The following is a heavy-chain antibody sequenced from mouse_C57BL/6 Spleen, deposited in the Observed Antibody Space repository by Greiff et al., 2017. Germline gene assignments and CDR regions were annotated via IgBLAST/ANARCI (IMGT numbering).Heavy chain of an antibody. CDR1: GSPFTSYW. V-gene: IGHV1-55*01. J-gene: IGHJ1*03. D-gene: IGHD1-1*01. CDR2: IYPGSGST. Sequence: VQLQQPGAELVKPGASVKMSCKPSGSPFTSYWITGVKRRPGQGLEWIGDIYPGSGSTNYNEKFKSKATLTVDTSSSTAYMQLSSLTSEDSAVYYCARSRYYGSSPYWYFDVWGTGTTVTVSS. CDR3: ARSRYYGSSPYWYFDV.